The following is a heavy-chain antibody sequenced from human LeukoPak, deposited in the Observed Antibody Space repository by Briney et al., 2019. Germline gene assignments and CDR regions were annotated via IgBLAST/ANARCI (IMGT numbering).Heavy chain of an antibody. V-gene: IGHV1-2*02. CDR3: AREYTYYYYSPNAFDI. D-gene: IGHD3-22*01. Sequence: ASVKVSCKASGYTFTGYYMHWVRQAPGQGLEWMGWINPNSGGTNYAQKFQGRVTMTRDTSISTAYMELSRLRSDDTAVYYCAREYTYYYYSPNAFDIWGQGTMVTVSS. J-gene: IGHJ3*02. CDR2: INPNSGGT. CDR1: GYTFTGYY.